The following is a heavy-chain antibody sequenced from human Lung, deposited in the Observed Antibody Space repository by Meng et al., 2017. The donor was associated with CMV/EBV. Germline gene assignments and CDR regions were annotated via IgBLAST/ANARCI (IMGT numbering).Heavy chain of an antibody. J-gene: IGHJ5*02. CDR2: INPNTGGT. CDR3: ARGRYELIWGLFDP. V-gene: IGHV1-2*04. D-gene: IGHD1-1*01. CDR1: GYTFTGYY. Sequence: QRLQSGGEGKEPRAYGQSPCKASGYTFTGYYIHWGRQAPGQGLEWMVWINPNTGGTKYAQKFQGWVTLTRDTSISTAYMELSRLRSDDTAVYYCARGRYELIWGLFDPWGQGTLVTVSS.